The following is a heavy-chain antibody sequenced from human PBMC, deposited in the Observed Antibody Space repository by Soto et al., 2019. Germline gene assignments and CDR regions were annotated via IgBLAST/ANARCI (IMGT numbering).Heavy chain of an antibody. V-gene: IGHV3-48*01. J-gene: IGHJ4*02. CDR3: ARRGDYHELDY. D-gene: IGHD4-17*01. CDR1: GFTFSSYS. Sequence: GGSLRLSCAASGFTFSSYSMNWVRQAPGKGLEWVSYISSSSSTIYYADSVKGRFTISRDNAKNSLYLQMNSLRAEDTAMYYCARRGDYHELDYWGQGTLVTVSS. CDR2: ISSSSSTI.